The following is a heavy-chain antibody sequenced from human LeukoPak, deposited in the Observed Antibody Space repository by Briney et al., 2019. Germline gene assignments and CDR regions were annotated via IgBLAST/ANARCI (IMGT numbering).Heavy chain of an antibody. CDR1: GFTFSSYG. D-gene: IGHD6-13*01. CDR3: ARGYSSSWLGYFDY. V-gene: IGHV3-30*03. CDR2: VSSDESIK. Sequence: HPGGSLRLSCAASGFTFSSYGIHWVRQAPGKGLEWVAVVSSDESIKYYADSVKGRFTISRDTSENTVYLQMNSLGAEDTAFYYCARGYSSSWLGYFDYWGQGTLVTVSS. J-gene: IGHJ4*02.